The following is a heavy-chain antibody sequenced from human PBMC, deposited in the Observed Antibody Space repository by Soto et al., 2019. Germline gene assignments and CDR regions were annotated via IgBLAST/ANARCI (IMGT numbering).Heavy chain of an antibody. D-gene: IGHD6-13*01. V-gene: IGHV5-51*01. J-gene: IGHJ5*02. Sequence: PGESLKISCKGSGYSFTSYWIGWVRQMPGKGLEWMGIIYPGDSDTRYSPSFQGQVTISADKSISTAYLQWSSLKASDTAMYYCASTGPPIAAAGTWNWFDPWGQGTLVTVSS. CDR1: GYSFTSYW. CDR2: IYPGDSDT. CDR3: ASTGPPIAAAGTWNWFDP.